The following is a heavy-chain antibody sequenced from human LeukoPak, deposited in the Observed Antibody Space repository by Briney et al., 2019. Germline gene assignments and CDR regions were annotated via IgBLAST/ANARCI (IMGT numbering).Heavy chain of an antibody. D-gene: IGHD3-3*01. J-gene: IGHJ4*02. CDR2: IIPIFGTA. CDR3: ARDDFWSGYHSY. Sequence: SVKVSCKASGGTFSSYAISWVRQAPGQGLEWMGGIIPIFGTASYAQKFQGRVTITADESTSTAYMELSSLRSEDTAVYYCARDDFWSGYHSYWGQGTLVTVSS. CDR1: GGTFSSYA. V-gene: IGHV1-69*01.